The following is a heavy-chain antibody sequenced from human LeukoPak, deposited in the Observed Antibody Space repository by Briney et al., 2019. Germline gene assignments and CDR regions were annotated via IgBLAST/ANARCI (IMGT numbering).Heavy chain of an antibody. CDR1: GGSFSGYY. V-gene: IGHV4-34*01. CDR2: INHSGST. Sequence: SETLSPTWGVYGGSFSGYYWSWIRQPPGKGLEWIGEINHSGSTNYNPSLKRRVTISVDTSKNQFSLKLSSVTAADTAVYYCARDLYGDCFFDYWGQGTLVTVSS. CDR3: ARDLYGDCFFDY. D-gene: IGHD4-17*01. J-gene: IGHJ4*02.